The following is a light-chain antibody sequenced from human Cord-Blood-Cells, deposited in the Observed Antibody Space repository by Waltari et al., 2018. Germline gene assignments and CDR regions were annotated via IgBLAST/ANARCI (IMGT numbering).Light chain of an antibody. CDR3: QQSYSTPLT. J-gene: IGKJ4*01. V-gene: IGKV1-39*01. Sequence: DIQLTQPPSSLSASVGDRVTITCRASQRISCYSNWYQQKPGKAPKLLIYAASSVQSGVPSRFSGSGSGTDFTLTISRLQPEDFATYYCQQSYSTPLTCGGGTKVEIK. CDR2: AAS. CDR1: QRISCY.